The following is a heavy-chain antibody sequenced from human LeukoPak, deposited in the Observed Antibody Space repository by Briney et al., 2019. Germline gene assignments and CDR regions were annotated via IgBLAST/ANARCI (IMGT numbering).Heavy chain of an antibody. CDR3: ARAKSIFGDRGNFDY. D-gene: IGHD3-3*01. CDR1: GFTFDDYG. Sequence: PGGSLRLSCAASGFTFDDYGMSWVRQAPGKGLEWVSGINWNGGSTGYADSVKGRFTISRDNAKNSLYLQMNSLRAEDTALYYCARAKSIFGDRGNFDYWGQGTLVTVSS. CDR2: INWNGGST. V-gene: IGHV3-20*04. J-gene: IGHJ4*02.